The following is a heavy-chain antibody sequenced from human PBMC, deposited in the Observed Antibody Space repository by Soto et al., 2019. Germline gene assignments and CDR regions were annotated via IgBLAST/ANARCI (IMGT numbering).Heavy chain of an antibody. D-gene: IGHD1-1*01. CDR1: GYTFTSYD. Sequence: QVQLVQSGAEVKKPGASVKVSCKASGYTFTSYDINWVRQATGQGLEWMGWMNPNSGNTGYAQKCPGRVTMTRNTPISTDCMELSSLRSEDTAVYYCARERTGTTSMDVWGQGTTVTVSS. CDR3: ARERTGTTSMDV. V-gene: IGHV1-8*01. J-gene: IGHJ6*02. CDR2: MNPNSGNT.